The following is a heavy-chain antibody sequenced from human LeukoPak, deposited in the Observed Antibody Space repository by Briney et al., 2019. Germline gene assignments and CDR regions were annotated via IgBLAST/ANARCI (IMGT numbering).Heavy chain of an antibody. D-gene: IGHD1-1*01. CDR3: ARGRVVHLDYYFDY. CDR1: GYSISSGYY. V-gene: IGHV4-38-2*01. CDR2: IYHSGST. J-gene: IGHJ4*02. Sequence: NPSETLSLTCAVSGYSISSGYYWGWIRQPPGKGLEWIGSIYHSGSTYYNPSLKSRVTISVDTSKNQFSLKLSSVTAADTAVYYCARGRVVHLDYYFDYWGQGTLVTVSS.